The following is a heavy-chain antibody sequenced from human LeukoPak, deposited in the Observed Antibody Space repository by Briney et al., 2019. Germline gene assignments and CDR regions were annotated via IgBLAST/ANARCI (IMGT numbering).Heavy chain of an antibody. J-gene: IGHJ4*02. CDR1: GYTFTSYG. Sequence: ASVKVSCKASGYTFTSYGISWVRQPPGQGLEWMGWISAYNGNTNYAQKLQGRVTMTTDTSTSTAYMELRSLRSDDTAVYYCARGEPADYDILTGSEYYFDYWGQGALVTVSS. V-gene: IGHV1-18*01. CDR2: ISAYNGNT. CDR3: ARGEPADYDILTGSEYYFDY. D-gene: IGHD3-9*01.